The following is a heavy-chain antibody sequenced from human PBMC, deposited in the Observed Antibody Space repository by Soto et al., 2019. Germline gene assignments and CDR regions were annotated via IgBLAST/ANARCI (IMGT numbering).Heavy chain of an antibody. Sequence: EVQLVESGGGLVMPGGSLRLSCAASGFTFASYHMSWVRQAPGKGLDWVSSINPSSSHLYYADSVRGRFTVSRDDSNIALYLHMNSLRTEDVAIYYCARGYCGGVGCYLRRDAFDVWGQGTTVMVSS. D-gene: IGHD2-15*01. CDR2: INPSSSHL. J-gene: IGHJ3*01. V-gene: IGHV3-21*02. CDR1: GFTFASYH. CDR3: ARGYCGGVGCYLRRDAFDV.